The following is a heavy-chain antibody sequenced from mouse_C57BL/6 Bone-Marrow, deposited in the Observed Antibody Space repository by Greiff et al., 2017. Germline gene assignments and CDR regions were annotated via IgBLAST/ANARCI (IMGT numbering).Heavy chain of an antibody. CDR1: GFTFSDYG. CDR3: ARRYYDYDGAMDY. D-gene: IGHD2-4*01. Sequence: DVKLVESGGGLVKPGGSLKLSCAASGFTFSDYGMHWVRQAPEKGLEWVAYISSGSSTIYYADTVKGRFTISRDNAKNTLFLQMTSLRSEDTAMYYCARRYYDYDGAMDYWGQGTSVTVSS. J-gene: IGHJ4*01. CDR2: ISSGSSTI. V-gene: IGHV5-17*01.